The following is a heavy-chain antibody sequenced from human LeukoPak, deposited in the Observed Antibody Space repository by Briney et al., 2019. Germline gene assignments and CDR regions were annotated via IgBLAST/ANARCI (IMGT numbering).Heavy chain of an antibody. CDR1: GGSISSYY. J-gene: IGHJ4*02. CDR3: AREAPWGSFEY. V-gene: IGHV4-59*01. Sequence: PSETLSLTCTVSGGSISSYYWSWIRQPPGKGLEWIGYIYYGGSTNYNPSLKSRVTISVDTSKNQFSLKLTSVTAADTALYFCAREAPWGSFEYWGRGTLVTVSS. D-gene: IGHD7-27*01. CDR2: IYYGGST.